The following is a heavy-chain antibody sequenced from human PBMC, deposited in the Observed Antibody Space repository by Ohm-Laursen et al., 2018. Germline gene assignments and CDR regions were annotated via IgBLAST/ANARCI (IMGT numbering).Heavy chain of an antibody. D-gene: IGHD6-13*01. Sequence: GSLRLSCAASGFTFSSYDVHWVRQATGKGLEWVSAIGTAGDTYYPGSVKGRFTISRENAKNSLYLQMNSLRAGDTAVYYCAREAMDVGIAAARRAFDIWGQGTMVTVSS. CDR2: IGTAGDT. J-gene: IGHJ3*02. V-gene: IGHV3-13*01. CDR3: AREAMDVGIAAARRAFDI. CDR1: GFTFSSYD.